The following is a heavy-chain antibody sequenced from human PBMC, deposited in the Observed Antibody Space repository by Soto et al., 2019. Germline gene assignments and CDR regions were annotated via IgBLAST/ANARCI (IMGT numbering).Heavy chain of an antibody. CDR3: SRDLRTYSGSYNYYYGVDV. J-gene: IGHJ6*02. Sequence: GGSLRLSCAASGFTFSSYSMNWVRQAPGKGLEWVSSISSSSSYIYYADSVKGRFTISRDNAKNSLYLQMNSLRAEDTAVYYCSRDLRTYSGSYNYYYGVDVWGQGTTVTLSS. D-gene: IGHD1-26*01. CDR2: ISSSSSYI. V-gene: IGHV3-21*01. CDR1: GFTFSSYS.